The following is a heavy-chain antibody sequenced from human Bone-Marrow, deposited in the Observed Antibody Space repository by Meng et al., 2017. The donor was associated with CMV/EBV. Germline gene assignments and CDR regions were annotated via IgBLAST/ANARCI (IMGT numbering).Heavy chain of an antibody. J-gene: IGHJ4*02. CDR3: ASGDNQVHWAGYSSSPGDY. D-gene: IGHD6-13*01. CDR1: GFTFSSYA. V-gene: IGHV3-30-3*01. CDR2: ISYDGSNK. Sequence: QVQLVESGXGVVQPGRSLRLSCAASGFTFSSYAMHWVRQAPGKGLEWVAVISYDGSNKYYADSVKGRFTISRDNSKNTLYLQMNSLRAEDTAVYYCASGDNQVHWAGYSSSPGDYWGQGTLVTVSS.